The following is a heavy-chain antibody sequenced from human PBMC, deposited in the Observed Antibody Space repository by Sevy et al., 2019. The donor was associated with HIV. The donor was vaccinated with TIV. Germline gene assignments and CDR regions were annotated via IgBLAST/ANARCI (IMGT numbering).Heavy chain of an antibody. CDR2: IYKSGNT. Sequence: GGSLRLSCAVSGFDVNTGFMSWVRQAPGKGLEWVSVIYKSGNTYYVDSVMGRFTMSRDSGRNKLYLQMTHLRVEDTAMYYCVRSLGGPLNQWGQGTRVTVSS. D-gene: IGHD3-16*01. V-gene: IGHV3-53*01. J-gene: IGHJ4*02. CDR1: GFDVNTGF. CDR3: VRSLGGPLNQ.